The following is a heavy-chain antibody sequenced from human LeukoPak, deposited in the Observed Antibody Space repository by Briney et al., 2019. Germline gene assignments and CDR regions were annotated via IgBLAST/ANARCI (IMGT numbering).Heavy chain of an antibody. Sequence: SQTLSLTCTVSGGSISSGSYYWSWIRQPAGKGLEWIGRIYSSGSTNYNPSLKSRVTISLDTSKNQFSLKLSSVTAADTAVYYCARASHYYYYYYYMDVWGKGTTVTISS. D-gene: IGHD3-3*02. CDR2: IYSSGST. CDR3: ARASHYYYYYYYMDV. J-gene: IGHJ6*03. CDR1: GGSISSGSYY. V-gene: IGHV4-61*02.